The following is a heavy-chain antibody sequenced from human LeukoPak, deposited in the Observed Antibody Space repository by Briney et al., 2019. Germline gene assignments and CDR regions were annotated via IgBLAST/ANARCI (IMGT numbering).Heavy chain of an antibody. CDR2: INWSGGST. Sequence: GGSLRLSCAASGLTFSSYSMNWVRQAPGKGLEWVSGINWSGGSTGYADSVKGRFTLSRDNAKNSLYLQMNSLRAEDTALYYCARDEYYGSGSYYDYWGQGTLVTVSS. D-gene: IGHD3-10*01. J-gene: IGHJ4*02. CDR3: ARDEYYGSGSYYDY. CDR1: GLTFSSYS. V-gene: IGHV3-20*04.